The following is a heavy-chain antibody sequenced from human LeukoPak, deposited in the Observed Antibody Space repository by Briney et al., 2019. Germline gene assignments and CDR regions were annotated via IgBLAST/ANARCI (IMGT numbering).Heavy chain of an antibody. D-gene: IGHD1-26*01. CDR3: AKTSIVGALVY. CDR2: INPNSGGT. CDR1: GYTFTGYY. J-gene: IGHJ4*02. Sequence: ASVKVSCKASGYTFTGYYMHWVRQAPGQGLEWMGWINPNSGGTNYAQKFQGRVTMTRDTSISTAYMELSSLRAEDTAVYYCAKTSIVGALVYWGQGTLVTVSS. V-gene: IGHV1-2*02.